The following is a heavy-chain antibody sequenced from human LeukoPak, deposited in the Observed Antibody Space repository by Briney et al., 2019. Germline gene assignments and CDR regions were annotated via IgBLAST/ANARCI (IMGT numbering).Heavy chain of an antibody. V-gene: IGHV4-4*07. D-gene: IGHD3-16*01. CDR1: GGSISSYY. Sequence: SETLSLTCSVSGGSISSYYWSWFRQPAGKGLECIGRIYTSGTTDYNPSLMSRVTMSVDTSENQFSLKLSAVTAADSAVYYCARGGTNFDYWGQGTLVTVSS. CDR2: IYTSGTT. J-gene: IGHJ4*02. CDR3: ARGGTNFDY.